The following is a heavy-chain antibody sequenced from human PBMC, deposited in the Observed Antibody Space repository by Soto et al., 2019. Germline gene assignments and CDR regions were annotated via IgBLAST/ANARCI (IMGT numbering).Heavy chain of an antibody. CDR3: AKDQGSGWYELLGVYYYYGMDV. D-gene: IGHD6-19*01. CDR1: GFTFSSYG. V-gene: IGHV3-30*18. J-gene: IGHJ6*02. Sequence: GGSLRLSCAASGFTFSSYGMHWVRQAPGKGLEWVAAISYDGSNKYYADFVKGRFTISRDNSKNTLYLQMNSLRAEDTAVYYCAKDQGSGWYELLGVYYYYGMDVWGQGTTVTVSS. CDR2: ISYDGSNK.